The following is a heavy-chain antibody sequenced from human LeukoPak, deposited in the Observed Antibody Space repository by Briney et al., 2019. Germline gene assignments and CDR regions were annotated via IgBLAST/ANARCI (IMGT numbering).Heavy chain of an antibody. CDR1: GGSFSGYY. CDR2: INHSGST. Sequence: SETLSLTCAVYGGSFSGYYWSWIRQPPGKGLEWIGEINHSGSTNHNPSLKSRVTISVDTSKNQFSLKLSSVTAADTAVYYCARGPNWNSIDYWGQGTLVTVSS. V-gene: IGHV4-34*01. J-gene: IGHJ4*02. D-gene: IGHD1-7*01. CDR3: ARGPNWNSIDY.